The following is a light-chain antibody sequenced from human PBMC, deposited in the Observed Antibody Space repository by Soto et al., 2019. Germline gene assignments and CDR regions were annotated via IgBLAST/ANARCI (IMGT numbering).Light chain of an antibody. CDR1: SSDVGGYKY. J-gene: IGLJ3*02. CDR2: EVS. Sequence: QSALTQPPSASGSPGQSVSISCTGSSSDVGGYKYVSWYQQHPGKAPKVMIYEVSKRPSGVPDRFSGSKSGNTASLTVSGLQSEDEAAYYCQSYDSDLSAWVFGGGTKLTVL. CDR3: QSYDSDLSAWV. V-gene: IGLV2-8*01.